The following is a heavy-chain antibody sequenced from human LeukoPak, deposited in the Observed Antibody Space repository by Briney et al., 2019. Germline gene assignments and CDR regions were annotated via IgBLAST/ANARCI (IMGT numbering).Heavy chain of an antibody. V-gene: IGHV3-23*01. CDR1: GFTFNTYA. CDR3: ARDYVSHNGVYDCFEF. J-gene: IGHJ4*01. D-gene: IGHD3-16*01. CDR2: IGGGDT. Sequence: GGSLRLSCAASGFTFNTYAMSWVRQLRGKGPEWVATIGGGDTYYAGSVRGRFTISRDDSKNTVFLQMDSLRAEDTAVYYCARDYVSHNGVYDCFEFWGHGTKVTISS.